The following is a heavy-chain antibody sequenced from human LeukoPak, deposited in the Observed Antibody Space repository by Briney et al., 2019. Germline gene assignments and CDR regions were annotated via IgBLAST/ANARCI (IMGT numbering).Heavy chain of an antibody. Sequence: PGRSLRLSCAASGFTFDDYAMHWVRQAPGKGLEWVSGISWNSGSIGYADSVKGRFTISRDNAKNSLYLQMNSLRAEDMALYYCAKSHSSGWYEVGTATDYWGQGTLVTVSS. V-gene: IGHV3-9*03. CDR2: ISWNSGSI. J-gene: IGHJ4*02. CDR1: GFTFDDYA. CDR3: AKSHSSGWYEVGTATDY. D-gene: IGHD6-19*01.